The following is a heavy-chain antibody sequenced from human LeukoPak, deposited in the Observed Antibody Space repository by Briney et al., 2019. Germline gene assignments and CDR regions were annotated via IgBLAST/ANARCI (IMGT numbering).Heavy chain of an antibody. Sequence: GGSLRLSCAASGSTFSSYAMHWVRQAPGKGLEWVAFISYDGSNKYYADSVKGRFTISRDNAKNTLYLQMNSLRAEDTAVYYCASAELVVTAISYWGQGSLVTVSS. D-gene: IGHD2-21*02. CDR1: GSTFSSYA. V-gene: IGHV3-30-3*01. J-gene: IGHJ4*02. CDR3: ASAELVVTAISY. CDR2: ISYDGSNK.